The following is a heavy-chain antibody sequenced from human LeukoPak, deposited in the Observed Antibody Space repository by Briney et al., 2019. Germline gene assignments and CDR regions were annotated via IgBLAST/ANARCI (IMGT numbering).Heavy chain of an antibody. Sequence: ASVKVSCKASGYTFISYDINWVRQATGQGLEWMGWMNPNSGNTGYAQKFQGRVTMTRNTSISTAYMELSSLRSEDTAVYYCARGQLKYYYGSGSYYYWGQGTLVTVSS. D-gene: IGHD3-10*01. CDR1: GYTFISYD. V-gene: IGHV1-8*01. CDR3: ARGQLKYYYGSGSYYY. CDR2: MNPNSGNT. J-gene: IGHJ4*02.